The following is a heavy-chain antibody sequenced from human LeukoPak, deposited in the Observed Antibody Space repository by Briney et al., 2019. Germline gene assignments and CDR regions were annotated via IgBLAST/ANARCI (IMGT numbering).Heavy chain of an antibody. CDR1: GYTFTSYD. CDR2: MSPDSGYT. CDR3: ARRGGKNYGDYLLYYYYMDV. J-gene: IGHJ6*03. D-gene: IGHD4-17*01. Sequence: ASVKVSCKASGYTFTSYDINWVRQATGQGLEWMGWMSPDSGYTGYAQTFQGRVTMTTDTSTSTAYMELRSLRSDDTAMYYCARRGGKNYGDYLLYYYYMDVWGKGTTVTVSS. V-gene: IGHV1-8*01.